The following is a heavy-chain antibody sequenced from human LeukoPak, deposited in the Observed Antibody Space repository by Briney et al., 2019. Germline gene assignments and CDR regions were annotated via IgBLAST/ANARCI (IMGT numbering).Heavy chain of an antibody. J-gene: IGHJ4*02. CDR2: ISYDGSNK. CDR3: AKMGELLMAPALPPEYYFDY. D-gene: IGHD1-26*01. CDR1: GFTFSSYG. Sequence: GGSLRLSCAASGFTFSSYGMHWVRQAPGKGLEWVAVISYDGSNKYYADSVKGRFTISRDSSKNTLYLQMNSLRAEDTAVYYCAKMGELLMAPALPPEYYFDYWGQGTLVTVSS. V-gene: IGHV3-30*18.